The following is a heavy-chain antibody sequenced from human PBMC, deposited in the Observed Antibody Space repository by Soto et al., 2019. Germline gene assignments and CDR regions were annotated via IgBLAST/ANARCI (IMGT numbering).Heavy chain of an antibody. V-gene: IGHV1-2*02. CDR1: GYTFTGYY. Sequence: QVQLVQSGAEVKKPGALVKVSCKASGYTFTGYYMHWVRQAPGQGLEWMGWINPNSGGTNYAQKFQGRVTMTRDTSISTAYMELSRLRSDDTAVYYCARDAAQDYYDSSGYYGKWFDPWGQGTLVTVSS. CDR3: ARDAAQDYYDSSGYYGKWFDP. J-gene: IGHJ5*02. CDR2: INPNSGGT. D-gene: IGHD3-22*01.